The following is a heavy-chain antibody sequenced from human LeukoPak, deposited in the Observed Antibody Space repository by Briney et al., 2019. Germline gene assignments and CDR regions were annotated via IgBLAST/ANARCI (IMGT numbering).Heavy chain of an antibody. CDR1: GDSISSSGYY. CDR2: IYYSGNP. D-gene: IGHD4-17*01. Sequence: SETLSLTCTVSGDSISSSGYYWGWIRQPPGKGLEWIGSIYYSGNPYYNPSLKSRVTISIDTSKSQFSLRLSSVTAADTAVYYCARDSDADYGDYWGQGTLVTDSS. V-gene: IGHV4-39*07. J-gene: IGHJ4*02. CDR3: ARDSDADYGDY.